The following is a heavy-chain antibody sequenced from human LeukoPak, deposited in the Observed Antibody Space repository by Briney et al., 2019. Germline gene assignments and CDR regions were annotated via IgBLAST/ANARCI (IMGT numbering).Heavy chain of an antibody. CDR1: GYTFTSHF. CDR3: AKHSVSCGGVSCLYIDY. Sequence: GASVKVSCKASGYTFTSHFMHWVRQAPGQGLEWMGIINPESGNTAYAQKFQGRITMTGDTSTSTVYMELSSLRSEDTAMYYCAKHSVSCGGVSCLYIDYWGQGTLVTVSS. D-gene: IGHD2-2*01. V-gene: IGHV1-46*01. J-gene: IGHJ4*02. CDR2: INPESGNT.